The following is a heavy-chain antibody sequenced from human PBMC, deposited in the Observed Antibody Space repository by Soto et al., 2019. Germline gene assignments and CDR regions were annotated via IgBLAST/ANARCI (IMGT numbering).Heavy chain of an antibody. CDR3: AKGRAPFLGRGMDV. V-gene: IGHV3-23*01. CDR2: ISGSGGTT. J-gene: IGHJ6*02. Sequence: EVQLLESGGGLVQPGGSLRLSCAASGFTFSSYAMSWVRQAAVKGLEWVSDISGSGGTTYYADSVKGRFTISRDSSKNTLYLQMNSLRAEDTAVYYGAKGRAPFLGRGMDVCGQGTTVTVSS. CDR1: GFTFSSYA.